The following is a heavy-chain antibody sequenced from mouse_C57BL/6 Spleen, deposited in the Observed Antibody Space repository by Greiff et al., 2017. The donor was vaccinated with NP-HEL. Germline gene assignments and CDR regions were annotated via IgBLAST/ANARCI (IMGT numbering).Heavy chain of an antibody. CDR2: INPGSGGT. D-gene: IGHD2-4*01. V-gene: IGHV1-54*01. CDR3: AIGIYYDYDFAY. CDR1: GYAFTNYL. Sequence: QVQLQQSGAELVRPGTSVKVSCKASGYAFTNYLIEWVKQRPGQGLEWIGVINPGSGGTNYNEKFKGKATLTADKSSSTAYMQLSSLTSEDSAVYFCAIGIYYDYDFAYWGQGTLVTVSA. J-gene: IGHJ3*01.